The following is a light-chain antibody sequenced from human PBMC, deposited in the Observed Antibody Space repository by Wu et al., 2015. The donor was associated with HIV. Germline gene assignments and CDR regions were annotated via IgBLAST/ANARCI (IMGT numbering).Light chain of an antibody. J-gene: IGKJ1*01. V-gene: IGKV3-15*01. CDR1: QSVSSN. CDR3: QQYNNWPRT. CDR2: GAS. Sequence: EIVMTQSPATLSVSPGERATLSCRASQSVSSNLAWYQQKPGQAPRLLIYGASTRATGIPARFSGSGSGTEFTLTISSLQSEDFAVYYCQQYNNWPRTFGQGTKGG.